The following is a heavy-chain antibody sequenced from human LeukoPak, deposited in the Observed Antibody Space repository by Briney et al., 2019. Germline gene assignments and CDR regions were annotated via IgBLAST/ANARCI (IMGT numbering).Heavy chain of an antibody. V-gene: IGHV4-61*02. CDR1: GGSISSGSYY. J-gene: IGHJ6*03. Sequence: SETLSLTCTVSGGSISSGSYYWSWIRQPAGKGLEWIVRIYTSGSTNYNPSLKSRVTISVDTSKNQFSLKLSSVTAADTAVYYCARAPLYYYYMDVWGKGTTVTVSS. CDR3: ARAPLYYYYMDV. CDR2: IYTSGST.